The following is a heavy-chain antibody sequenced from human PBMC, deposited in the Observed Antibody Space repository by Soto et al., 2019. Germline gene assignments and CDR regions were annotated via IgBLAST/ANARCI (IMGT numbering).Heavy chain of an antibody. D-gene: IGHD6-19*01. CDR2: IYESGST. V-gene: IGHV4-30-2*01. CDR3: ARGIEGWYQGRYYYGMDV. Sequence: PSETLSLTCAVSGGSISSGCYSWSWIRQPPGKGLEWIGYIYESGSTYYNPSLKSRVTISVDRSKNRFSLKLSSVTAADTAVYYCARGIEGWYQGRYYYGMDVWGQGTTVTVSS. J-gene: IGHJ6*02. CDR1: GGSISSGCYS.